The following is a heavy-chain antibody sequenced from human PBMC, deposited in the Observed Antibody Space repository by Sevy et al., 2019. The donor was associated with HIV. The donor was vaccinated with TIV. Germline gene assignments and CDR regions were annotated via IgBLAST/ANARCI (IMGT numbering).Heavy chain of an antibody. J-gene: IGHJ4*02. CDR3: AATREYYYGNSGYFDY. V-gene: IGHV1-24*01. Sequence: ASVKVSFKVSGYTLTKLSMHWVRQAPGKGLEWMGSFDPEDGERIYAQTFQGRVTMSEDTSTDTAYMDLSSLRSDDTAVYFCAATREYYYGNSGYFDYWGQGTLVTVSS. CDR2: FDPEDGER. CDR1: GYTLTKLS. D-gene: IGHD3-22*01.